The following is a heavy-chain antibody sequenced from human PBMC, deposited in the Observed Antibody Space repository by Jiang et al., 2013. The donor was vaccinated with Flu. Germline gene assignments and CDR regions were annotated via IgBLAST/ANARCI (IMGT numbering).Heavy chain of an antibody. D-gene: IGHD1-14*01. J-gene: IGHJ4*02. V-gene: IGHV1-3*01. CDR3: ARDWYTSGFDY. Sequence: SGAEVKKPGASVTLSCKASGYTFTSYAIQWVRLAPGQGLEWMGWINAGNGDTKYSQKFQGRVTITRDTSANTVYMELSSLRSEDTAVYFCARDWYTSGFDYWGQGTLVTVSS. CDR1: GYTFTSYA. CDR2: INAGNGDT.